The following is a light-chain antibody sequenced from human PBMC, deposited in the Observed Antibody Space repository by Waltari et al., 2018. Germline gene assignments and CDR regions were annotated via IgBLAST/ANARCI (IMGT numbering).Light chain of an antibody. J-gene: IGLJ3*02. Sequence: QSALTQPASVSGSPGQSITISCTGTSTDVGSSDLVSWYQQHPGKAPKVTIYEVNKRPSVVSSRFSGSKSGNTASLTISGLQAEDEADYYCCSYAGSSTLVFGGGTKVTVL. CDR2: EVN. CDR3: CSYAGSSTLV. V-gene: IGLV2-23*02. CDR1: STDVGSSDL.